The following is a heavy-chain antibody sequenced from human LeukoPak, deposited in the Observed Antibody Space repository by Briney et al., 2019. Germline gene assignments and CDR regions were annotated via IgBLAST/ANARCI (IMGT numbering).Heavy chain of an antibody. Sequence: PGGSLRLSCAASGFSFTDYAMSWIRQAPGKGLEWVSYISSSGSTIYYADSVKGRFTISRDNAKNSLYLQMNSLRAEDTAVYYCASLRYDILTGYCDYWGQGTLVTVSS. V-gene: IGHV3-11*01. J-gene: IGHJ4*02. CDR1: GFSFTDYA. D-gene: IGHD3-9*01. CDR2: ISSSGSTI. CDR3: ASLRYDILTGYCDY.